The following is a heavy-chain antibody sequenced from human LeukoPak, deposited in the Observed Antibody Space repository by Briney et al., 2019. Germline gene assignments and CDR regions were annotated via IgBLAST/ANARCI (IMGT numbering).Heavy chain of an antibody. CDR1: GGSISSSSYY. J-gene: IGHJ5*02. Sequence: PSETLSLTCTVSGGSISSSSYYWGWIRQPPGKGLEWIGSIYYSGSTYYNPSLKSRVTISVDTSKNQFSLKLSSVTAADTAVYYCARAGLTIPEDNWFDPWGQGTLVTVSS. V-gene: IGHV4-39*07. CDR3: ARAGLTIPEDNWFDP. CDR2: IYYSGST. D-gene: IGHD1-14*01.